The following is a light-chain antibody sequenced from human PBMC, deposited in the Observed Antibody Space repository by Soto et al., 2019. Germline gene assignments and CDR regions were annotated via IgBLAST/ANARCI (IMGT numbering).Light chain of an antibody. Sequence: QSALTQPPSASGSPGQSVTISCTGTSSDVGGYNYVSWYQQHPGKAPKLMIYEVNKRPSGVPDRFSGSKSGNTASLTVSGLQAEDEADYFCASWDDSLDGPWLFGGGTKLAVL. V-gene: IGLV2-8*01. J-gene: IGLJ3*02. CDR1: SSDVGGYNY. CDR3: ASWDDSLDGPWL. CDR2: EVN.